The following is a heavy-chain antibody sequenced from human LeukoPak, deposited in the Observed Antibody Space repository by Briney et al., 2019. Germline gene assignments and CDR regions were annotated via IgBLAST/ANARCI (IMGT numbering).Heavy chain of an antibody. V-gene: IGHV3-21*04. CDR3: ARSTRRDTEVALAEYFQH. J-gene: IGHJ1*01. CDR1: TFTFSSYN. Sequence: GGSLRLSCAASTFTFSSYNMNWVRQAPGKGLEWVSSISSSGTYIYYRDSVKGRFTISRDNAENSLYLEMNSLRAEDTAVYYCARSTRRDTEVALAEYFQHWGQGTLVTVSS. D-gene: IGHD5-18*01. CDR2: ISSSGTYI.